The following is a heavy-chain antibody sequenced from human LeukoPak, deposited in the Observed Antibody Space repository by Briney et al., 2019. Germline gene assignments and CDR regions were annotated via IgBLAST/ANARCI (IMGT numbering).Heavy chain of an antibody. CDR3: ARQILFHSERWLQFFDY. V-gene: IGHV4-39*01. D-gene: IGHD5-24*01. J-gene: IGHJ4*02. CDR2: IYYSGSI. Sequence: SETLSLTCTVSGGSIRSSNHYWGWIRQPPGKGLEWIGSIYYSGSIYYNPSLKSRVTISVDTSKNQFSLKLSPVTAADTAVYYCARQILFHSERWLQFFDYWGQGILVTVSS. CDR1: GGSIRSSNHY.